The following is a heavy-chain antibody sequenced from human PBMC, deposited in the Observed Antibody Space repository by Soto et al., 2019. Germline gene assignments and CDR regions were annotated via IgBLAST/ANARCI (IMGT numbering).Heavy chain of an antibody. CDR2: IYYSGST. J-gene: IGHJ4*02. CDR3: ARDFFRGYSLFDY. V-gene: IGHV4-61*01. CDR1: GGSVSSGSYY. D-gene: IGHD3-22*01. Sequence: PSETLSLSCTVSGGSVSSGSYYWSWLRQPPGKGLEWIGYIYYSGSTNYNPSLKSRVTISVDASKNQFSLKLSSVTDADRAVYYCARDFFRGYSLFDYWGQGTLVTVSS.